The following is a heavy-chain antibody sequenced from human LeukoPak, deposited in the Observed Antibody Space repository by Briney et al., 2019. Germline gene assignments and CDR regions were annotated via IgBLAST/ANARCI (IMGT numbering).Heavy chain of an antibody. CDR3: ARVPQDYYDYVWGSYRYSDYFDY. J-gene: IGHJ4*02. CDR2: INSDGSST. D-gene: IGHD3-16*02. CDR1: GFTFSDSW. V-gene: IGHV3-74*01. Sequence: GGSLRLSCAASGFTFSDSWMHWVRQAPGKGLVWVSRINSDGSSTSYADSVKGRFTISRDNAKNTLYLQMNSLRAEDTAVYYCARVPQDYYDYVWGSYRYSDYFDYWGQGTLVTVSS.